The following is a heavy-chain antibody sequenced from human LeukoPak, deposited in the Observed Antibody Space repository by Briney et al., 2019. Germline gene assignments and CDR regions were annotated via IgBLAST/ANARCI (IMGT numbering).Heavy chain of an antibody. J-gene: IGHJ4*02. Sequence: GGFLRLSCAASGFTFSSYWMHWVRQAPGKGLVWVSRINSDGSSITYADSVKGRFTISRDNAKNTLYLQMNSLRVEDTAVYYCAREGRVSGYDFDCWGQGTLVTVSS. CDR1: GFTFSSYW. V-gene: IGHV3-74*03. D-gene: IGHD5-12*01. CDR2: INSDGSSI. CDR3: AREGRVSGYDFDC.